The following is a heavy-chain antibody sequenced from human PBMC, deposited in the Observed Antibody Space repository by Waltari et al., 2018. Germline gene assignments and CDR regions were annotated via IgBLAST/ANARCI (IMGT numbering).Heavy chain of an antibody. Sequence: EVQLVESGGGVVRPGGSLRLSCEASGFTFDDYGISWVRQAPGKGLEWVSGINWNGGSTGYADSVKGRFTISRDNAKNSLYLQMNSLRAEDTALYYCARADSIAAAGTILLWGQGTLVTVSS. V-gene: IGHV3-20*04. CDR3: ARADSIAAAGTILL. CDR2: INWNGGST. CDR1: GFTFDDYG. D-gene: IGHD6-13*01. J-gene: IGHJ4*02.